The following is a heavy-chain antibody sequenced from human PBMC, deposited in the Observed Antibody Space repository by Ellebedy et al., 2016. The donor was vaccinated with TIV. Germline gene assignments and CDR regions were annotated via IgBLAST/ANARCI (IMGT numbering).Heavy chain of an antibody. CDR2: IYYSGST. Sequence: SETLSLTCTVSGDSLSSSTSFWGWIRQPPGKGLEWIGSIYYSGSTYYNPSLKSRVTISVDTSKNQFSLKLSSVTAADTAVYYCARHQPLGGSGSYYRAIYYYYGMDVWGQGTTVTVSS. V-gene: IGHV4-39*01. CDR1: GDSLSSSTSF. D-gene: IGHD3-10*01. J-gene: IGHJ6*02. CDR3: ARHQPLGGSGSYYRAIYYYYGMDV.